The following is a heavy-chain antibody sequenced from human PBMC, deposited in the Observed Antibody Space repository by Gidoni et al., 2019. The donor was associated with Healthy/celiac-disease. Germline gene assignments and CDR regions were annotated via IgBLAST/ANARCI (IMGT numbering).Heavy chain of an antibody. CDR3: AKSWGGVVTANDY. CDR1: GFTFSSYA. Sequence: EVQLLESGGGLVQHGGSLRLSCAASGFTFSSYAMSWVRQAPGKGLEWVSAISGSGGSTYYADSVKGRFTISRDNSKNTLYLQMNSLRAEDTAVYYCAKSWGGVVTANDYWGQGTLVTVSS. D-gene: IGHD2-21*02. J-gene: IGHJ4*02. V-gene: IGHV3-23*01. CDR2: ISGSGGST.